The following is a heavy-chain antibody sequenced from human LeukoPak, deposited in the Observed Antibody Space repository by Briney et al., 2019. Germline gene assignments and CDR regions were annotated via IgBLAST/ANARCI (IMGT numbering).Heavy chain of an antibody. V-gene: IGHV1-18*01. Sequence: ASVKVSCKASGYTFTSYGISWVRQAPEQGLEWMGWISAYNGNTNYAQKLQGRVTMTTDTSTSTAYMELRSLRSDDTAVYYCARAGYCSGGSCYSSLNWFDPWGQGTLVTVSS. J-gene: IGHJ5*02. CDR1: GYTFTSYG. CDR2: ISAYNGNT. D-gene: IGHD2-15*01. CDR3: ARAGYCSGGSCYSSLNWFDP.